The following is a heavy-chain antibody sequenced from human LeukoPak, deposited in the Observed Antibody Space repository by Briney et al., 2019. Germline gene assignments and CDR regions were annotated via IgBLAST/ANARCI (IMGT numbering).Heavy chain of an antibody. CDR1: GYTFTGYY. D-gene: IGHD3-16*02. V-gene: IGHV1-2*04. J-gene: IGHJ4*02. Sequence: ASVKVSCKASGYTFTGYYMHWVRQAPGQGLEWMGWINPNSGGTNYAQKFQGWVTMTRDTSISTAYMELSRLRSDDTAVYYCARAAFIRANLFDYWGQGTLVTVSS. CDR3: ARAAFIRANLFDY. CDR2: INPNSGGT.